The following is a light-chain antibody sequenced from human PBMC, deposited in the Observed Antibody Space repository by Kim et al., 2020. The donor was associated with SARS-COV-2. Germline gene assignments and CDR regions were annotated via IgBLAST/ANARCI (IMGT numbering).Light chain of an antibody. J-gene: IGKJ2*01. Sequence: DIQMTQSPSSLSASVGDRVTITCQASQDITNYLNWYRQKPGKAPKLLIYDASNLETGVPSKFSGGGSGTDFTFTINNLQPEDIATYYCQQYDNFPYTFGQGTKLEIK. CDR1: QDITNY. V-gene: IGKV1-33*01. CDR3: QQYDNFPYT. CDR2: DAS.